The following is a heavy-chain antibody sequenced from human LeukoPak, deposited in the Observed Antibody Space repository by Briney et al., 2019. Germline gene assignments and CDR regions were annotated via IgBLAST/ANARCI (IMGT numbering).Heavy chain of an antibody. D-gene: IGHD3-9*01. CDR3: ARGGGTTYYDILTGYKKNWFDP. J-gene: IGHJ5*02. CDR2: IYSGGSR. Sequence: PGGSLRLSCAASEFTVSSNYMSWVRQAPGKGLEWVSVIYSGGSRYYADSVKGRFTISRDNSKNTLYLQMNSLRAEDTAVYYCARGGGTTYYDILTGYKKNWFDPWGQGTLVTVSS. V-gene: IGHV3-66*02. CDR1: EFTVSSNY.